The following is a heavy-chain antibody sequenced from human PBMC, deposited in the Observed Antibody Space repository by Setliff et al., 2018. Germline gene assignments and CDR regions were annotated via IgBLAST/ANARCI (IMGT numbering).Heavy chain of an antibody. D-gene: IGHD2-21*01. Sequence: PGGSLRLSCTASGFTFGDYAMSWVRQAPGKGLEWVGFIRSKAYGGTTEYAASVKGRFTISRDDSKSIAYLQMNNLKASDTAVYYCARRGERFFNWFDPWGQGTLVTVSS. V-gene: IGHV3-49*04. J-gene: IGHJ5*02. CDR2: IRSKAYGGTT. CDR3: ARRGERFFNWFDP. CDR1: GFTFGDYA.